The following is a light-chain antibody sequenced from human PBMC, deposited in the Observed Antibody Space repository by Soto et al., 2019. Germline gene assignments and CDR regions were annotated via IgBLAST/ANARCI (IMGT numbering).Light chain of an antibody. CDR2: DDY. CDR3: ATWDSSLSNGL. CDR1: SSNIENNY. V-gene: IGLV1-51*01. J-gene: IGLJ1*01. Sequence: QAVVTQPPSVSAAPGQKVTISCSGSSSNIENNYVSWYQQLPGTAPKLLIYDDYKRPSGIPDRFSASKSGSSAALDISGLQTGDEADYYCATWDSSLSNGLFGTGTKLTVL.